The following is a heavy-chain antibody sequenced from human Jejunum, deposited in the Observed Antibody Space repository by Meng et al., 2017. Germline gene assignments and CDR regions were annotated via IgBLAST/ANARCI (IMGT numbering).Heavy chain of an antibody. D-gene: IGHD4-23*01. V-gene: IGHV3-33*01. CDR1: GFSFSSYG. CDR3: ARDDGANSAIY. Sequence: GESQKISCVASGFSFSSYGMHWVRQAPGKGLEWLSVIWYDGSNKYYGDSVKGRFSVSRDNSQNTLYLQMDSLRVDDTAVYYCARDDGANSAIYWGQGTLVTVSS. CDR2: IWYDGSNK. J-gene: IGHJ4*02.